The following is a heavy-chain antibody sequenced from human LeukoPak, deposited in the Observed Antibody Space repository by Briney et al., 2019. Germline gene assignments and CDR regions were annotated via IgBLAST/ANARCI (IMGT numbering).Heavy chain of an antibody. J-gene: IGHJ4*02. CDR1: GFTFSSYW. V-gene: IGHV3-7*01. CDR3: AGGDTISDFDY. Sequence: GGSLRLSCAASGFTFSSYWMSWVRQAPGKGLEWVANIKQDGSEKYYVDSVKGRFTISRDNAKNSLYLQMNSLRAEDTAVYYRAGGDTISDFDYWGQGTLVTVSS. D-gene: IGHD3-3*01. CDR2: IKQDGSEK.